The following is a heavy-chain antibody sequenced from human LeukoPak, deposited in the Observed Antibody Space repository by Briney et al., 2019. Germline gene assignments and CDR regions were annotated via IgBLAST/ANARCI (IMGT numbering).Heavy chain of an antibody. Sequence: SETLSLTCTVSGGSISSYSWSWIRQPAGRGLEWIGRIYTSGSTNYNPSLKSRATMSVDTSKNQFSLKLSSVTAADTAVYYCAREVDYGDYLNWFDPWGQGTLVTVSS. J-gene: IGHJ5*02. D-gene: IGHD4-17*01. CDR2: IYTSGST. V-gene: IGHV4-4*07. CDR3: AREVDYGDYLNWFDP. CDR1: GGSISSYS.